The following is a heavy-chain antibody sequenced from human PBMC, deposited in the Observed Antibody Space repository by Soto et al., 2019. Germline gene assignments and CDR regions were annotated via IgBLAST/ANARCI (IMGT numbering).Heavy chain of an antibody. CDR3: ARAHAPTLPFDY. CDR1: GGSIRNVY. D-gene: IGHD2-15*01. Sequence: SETLSLTCTVSGGSIRNVYWSWIRQAPGKGLEWIGFIFHSGNAKYNPSLKSRVTISVDTSKNQFSLSLDSVTAADTAVYFCARAHAPTLPFDYWGQGTLVTVSS. V-gene: IGHV4-59*01. J-gene: IGHJ4*01. CDR2: IFHSGNA.